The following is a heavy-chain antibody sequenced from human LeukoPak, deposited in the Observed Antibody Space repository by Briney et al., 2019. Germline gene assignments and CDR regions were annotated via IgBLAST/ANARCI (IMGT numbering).Heavy chain of an antibody. J-gene: IGHJ6*02. CDR3: ARALTGDPHGGYYGMDV. CDR1: GGSFSGHY. Sequence: PSETLSLTCAVYGGSFSGHYWSWIRQPPGKGLEWIGEINHSGSTNYNPSLKSRVTISVDTSKNQFSLKLSSVTAADTAVYYCARALTGDPHGGYYGMDVWGQRTTVTVSS. D-gene: IGHD7-27*01. CDR2: INHSGST. V-gene: IGHV4-34*01.